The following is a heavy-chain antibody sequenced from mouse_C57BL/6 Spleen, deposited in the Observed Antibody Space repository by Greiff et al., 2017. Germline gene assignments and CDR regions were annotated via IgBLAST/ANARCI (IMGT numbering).Heavy chain of an antibody. Sequence: EVQGVESGEGLVKPGGSLKLSCAASGFTFSSYAMSWVRQTPEKRLEWVAYISSGGDYIYYADTVKGRFTISRDNARNTLYLQMSSLKSEDTAMYYCTRDTYGNFYAMDYWGQGTSVTVSS. V-gene: IGHV5-9-1*02. D-gene: IGHD2-1*01. J-gene: IGHJ4*01. CDR1: GFTFSSYA. CDR3: TRDTYGNFYAMDY. CDR2: ISSGGDYI.